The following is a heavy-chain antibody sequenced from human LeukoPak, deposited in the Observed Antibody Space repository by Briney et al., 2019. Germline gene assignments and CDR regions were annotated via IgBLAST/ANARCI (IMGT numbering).Heavy chain of an antibody. D-gene: IGHD3-9*01. J-gene: IGHJ4*02. CDR2: IYHSGST. CDR1: GGSFSGYY. V-gene: IGHV4-34*01. Sequence: PSETLSLTCAVYGGSFSGYYWSWIRQPPGKGLEWIGYIYHSGSTYYNPSLKSRVTISVDRSKNQFSLKLSSVTAADTAVYYCARNTPYYDILTGYPLTRYYFDYWGQGTLVTVSS. CDR3: ARNTPYYDILTGYPLTRYYFDY.